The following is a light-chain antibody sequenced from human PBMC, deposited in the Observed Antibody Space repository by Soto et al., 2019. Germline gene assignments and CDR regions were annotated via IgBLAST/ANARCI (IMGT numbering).Light chain of an antibody. CDR3: QQSYSTPVH. Sequence: DIQMTQSPSSLSASVGDRVTITCRASQSISSYLNWYQQKPGKAPKLLIYAASSLQSGVPSRFSGIGSGTDFTLTISSLQPEDFATYYCQQSYSTPVHFGQGTKLEIK. CDR1: QSISSY. CDR2: AAS. V-gene: IGKV1-39*01. J-gene: IGKJ2*01.